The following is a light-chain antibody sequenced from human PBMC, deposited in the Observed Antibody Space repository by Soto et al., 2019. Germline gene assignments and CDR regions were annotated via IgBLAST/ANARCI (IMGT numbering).Light chain of an antibody. CDR3: CSYAGVNTYV. CDR2: DVN. V-gene: IGLV2-11*01. Sequence: QSVLTQPRSVSGSPGQSVTISCTGTSRDVGGFDYVSWYQQHPGQVPKLIIYDVNQRPSGVPDRFSGFKSGDSASLTISGLDPGDEADYYCCSYAGVNTYVFGSGTKVTVL. J-gene: IGLJ1*01. CDR1: SRDVGGFDY.